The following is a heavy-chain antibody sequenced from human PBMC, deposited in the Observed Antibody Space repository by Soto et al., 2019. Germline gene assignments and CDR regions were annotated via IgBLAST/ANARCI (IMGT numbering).Heavy chain of an antibody. Sequence: GPLRPSCTPSGFLISANAMSWVRQAPGGGLEWVSTSGSAGVAFYADSVRGRFIISRDISKNTLYLQLSTLRADDMARYYCVKGSVWTWFDPWGQGILVTVSS. CDR3: VKGSVWTWFDP. CDR2: SGSAGVA. J-gene: IGHJ5*02. D-gene: IGHD2-21*01. V-gene: IGHV3-23*01. CDR1: GFLISANA.